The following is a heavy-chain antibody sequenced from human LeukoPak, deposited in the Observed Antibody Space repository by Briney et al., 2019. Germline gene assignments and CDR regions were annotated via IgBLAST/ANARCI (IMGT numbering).Heavy chain of an antibody. CDR2: IWYDGSNK. CDR1: GFTFSSYG. J-gene: IGHJ4*02. V-gene: IGHV3-33*01. D-gene: IGHD3-9*01. Sequence: GRSLRLCCAASGFTFSSYGMHWVRQAPGKGLEWVAVIWYDGSNKYYADSVKGRFTISRDNSKNTLYLQMNSLRAEDTAVYYCARAPLRYFDWLLVYWGQGTLVTVSS. CDR3: ARAPLRYFDWLLVY.